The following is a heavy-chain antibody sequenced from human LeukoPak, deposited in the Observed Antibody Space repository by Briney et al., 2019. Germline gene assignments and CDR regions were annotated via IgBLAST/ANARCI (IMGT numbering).Heavy chain of an antibody. CDR3: ARDGSPRFNWFDP. CDR1: GYTFTSYY. CDR2: IDPSGGST. D-gene: IGHD3-10*01. V-gene: IGHV1-46*01. J-gene: IGHJ5*02. Sequence: ASVKVSCKASGYTFTSYYMHWVRQAPGQGLEWMGIIDPSGGSTSYAQKFQGRVTMTRDMSTSTVYMELSSLRSEDTAVYYCARDGSPRFNWFDPWGQGTLVTVSS.